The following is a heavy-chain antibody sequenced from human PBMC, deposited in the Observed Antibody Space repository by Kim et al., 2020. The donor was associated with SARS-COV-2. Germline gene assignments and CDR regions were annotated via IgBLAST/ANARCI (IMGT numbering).Heavy chain of an antibody. CDR2: ISNGGLDS. D-gene: IGHD3-3*01. V-gene: IGHV3-23*01. Sequence: GGSLRLSCTASGFTFSNYGMNWVRQAPGKGLEWVSAISNGGLDSFTADSVAGRFIISRDNVKNVLFLQMSSLTAADTGVYYCAKRQGDTGSGFMDVWGKGTTVTVSS. J-gene: IGHJ6*03. CDR1: GFTFSNYG. CDR3: AKRQGDTGSGFMDV.